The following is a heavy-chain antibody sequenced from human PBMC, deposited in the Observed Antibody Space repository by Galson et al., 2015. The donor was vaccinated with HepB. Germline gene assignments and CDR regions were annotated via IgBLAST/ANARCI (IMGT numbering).Heavy chain of an antibody. CDR2: ISSSGSTI. V-gene: IGHV3-48*03. Sequence: SLRLSCAASGFTFSSYEMNWVRQAPGKGLEWVSYISSSGSTIYYADSVKGRFTISRDNAKNSLYLQMNSLRAEDTAVYYCARADSSSWYLHAFDIWGQGTMVTVSS. CDR1: GFTFSSYE. D-gene: IGHD6-13*01. J-gene: IGHJ3*02. CDR3: ARADSSSWYLHAFDI.